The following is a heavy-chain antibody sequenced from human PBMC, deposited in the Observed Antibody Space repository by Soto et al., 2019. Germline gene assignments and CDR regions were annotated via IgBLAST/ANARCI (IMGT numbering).Heavy chain of an antibody. D-gene: IGHD6-19*01. CDR1: GGSISSSSYY. J-gene: IGHJ4*02. CDR3: ARLGGGSGWPYYFDY. Sequence: QLQLQESGPGLVKPSETLSLTCTVSGGSISSSSYYWGWIRQPPGKGLEWIGSIYYSGSTYSNPSLKSRVTVPVDTSKNQFSLKLSSVTAADTAVYYCARLGGGSGWPYYFDYWGQGTLVTVSS. V-gene: IGHV4-39*01. CDR2: IYYSGST.